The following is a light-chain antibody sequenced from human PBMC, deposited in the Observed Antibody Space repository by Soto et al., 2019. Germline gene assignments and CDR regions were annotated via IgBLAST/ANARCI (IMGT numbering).Light chain of an antibody. V-gene: IGLV2-14*03. CDR3: YSWNSNSDTHYV. CDR1: NSDIGASNY. J-gene: IGLJ1*01. CDR2: DVN. Sequence: QSVLTQPASVSGSPGQSITISCTGTNSDIGASNYVSWYQQHPGQAPKLMISDVNNRPSGISDRFSGSKSGNTASLTISGLQAEDEADYYCYSWNSNSDTHYVFGTGTKLTVL.